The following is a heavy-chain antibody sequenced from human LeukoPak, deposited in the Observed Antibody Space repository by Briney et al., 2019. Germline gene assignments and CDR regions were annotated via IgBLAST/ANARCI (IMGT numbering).Heavy chain of an antibody. V-gene: IGHV1-69*13. J-gene: IGHJ6*03. CDR2: IIPIFGTA. CDR1: GGTFISYA. Sequence: ASVKVSCKASGGTFISYAISWVRQAPGQGLEWMGGIIPIFGTANYAQKFQGRVTITADESTSTAYMELSNLRSEDTAVYYCARDSNGYYYYMDVWGKGTTVTVSS. D-gene: IGHD3-22*01. CDR3: ARDSNGYYYYMDV.